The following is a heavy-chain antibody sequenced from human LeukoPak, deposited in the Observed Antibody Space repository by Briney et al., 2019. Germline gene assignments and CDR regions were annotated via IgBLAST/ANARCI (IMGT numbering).Heavy chain of an antibody. V-gene: IGHV1-2*02. CDR3: ARDYREYCSSTSCLAGPKYYYYYYMDV. D-gene: IGHD2-2*01. Sequence: APVKVSCKASGYTFTGYYMHWVRQAPGQGLEWMGWINPNSGGTNYAQKFQGRVTMTRDTSISTAYMELSRLRSDDTAVYYCARDYREYCSSTSCLAGPKYYYYYYMDVWGKGTTVTVSS. CDR2: INPNSGGT. J-gene: IGHJ6*03. CDR1: GYTFTGYY.